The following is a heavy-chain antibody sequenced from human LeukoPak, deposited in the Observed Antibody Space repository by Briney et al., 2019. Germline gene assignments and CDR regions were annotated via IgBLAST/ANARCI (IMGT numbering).Heavy chain of an antibody. V-gene: IGHV4-61*01. CDR2: IYYSGST. CDR1: GGSVSSGSYY. Sequence: SETLSLTCTVSGGSVSSGSYYWSWIRQPPGKGLEWIGYIYYSGSTNYNPSLKSRVTISVDTSKNQFSLKLSSVTAADTAVYYCASGYCSSTSCYSYYYYGMDVWGQGTTVTVSS. J-gene: IGHJ6*02. D-gene: IGHD2-2*03. CDR3: ASGYCSSTSCYSYYYYGMDV.